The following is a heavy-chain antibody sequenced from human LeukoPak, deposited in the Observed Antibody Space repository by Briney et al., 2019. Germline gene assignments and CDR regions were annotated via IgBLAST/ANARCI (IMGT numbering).Heavy chain of an antibody. CDR3: AELGITMIGGV. D-gene: IGHD3-10*02. J-gene: IGHJ6*04. V-gene: IGHV3-20*04. CDR1: GFTFSSYW. CDR2: INWNGGST. Sequence: GGSLRLSCAASGFTFSSYWMTWVRQAPGKGLEWVSGINWNGGSTGYADSVKGRFTISRDNAKNSLYLQMNSLRAEDTAVYYCAELGITMIGGVWGKGTTVTISS.